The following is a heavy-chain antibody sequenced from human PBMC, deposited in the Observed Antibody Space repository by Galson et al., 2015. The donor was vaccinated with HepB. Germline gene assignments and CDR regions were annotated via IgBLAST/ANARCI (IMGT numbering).Heavy chain of an antibody. Sequence: SLRLSCAASGFTFSSYAMHWVRQAPGKGLEWVAVISYDGSNKYYADSVKGRFTISRDNSKNALYLQMNSLRAEDTAVYCCAREEGDYATPHDYWGQGTLVTVSS. CDR1: GFTFSSYA. CDR2: ISYDGSNK. J-gene: IGHJ4*02. V-gene: IGHV3-30-3*01. D-gene: IGHD4-17*01. CDR3: AREEGDYATPHDY.